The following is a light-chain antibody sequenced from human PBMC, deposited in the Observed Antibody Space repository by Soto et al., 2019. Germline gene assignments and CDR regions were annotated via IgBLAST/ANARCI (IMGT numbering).Light chain of an antibody. CDR1: QSVNSRY. V-gene: IGKV3-20*01. J-gene: IGKJ1*01. CDR2: GAS. Sequence: ETVLTQSPGTLSLSPGERATLSCRASQSVNSRYLAWYQQKPGQAPRLLIHGASSRATGIPDRFSGSGSGTDFNLTISSLEPEDFAVYYCQQYGNSPRTFGQGTKVEIK. CDR3: QQYGNSPRT.